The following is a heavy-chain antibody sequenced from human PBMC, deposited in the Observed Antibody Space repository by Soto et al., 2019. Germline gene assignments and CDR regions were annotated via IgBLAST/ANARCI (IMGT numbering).Heavy chain of an antibody. Sequence: EVQLLESGGGLVQPGGSLRLSCAASGFTFSSYAMSWVRQAPGKGLEWVSAISGSGGSTYYADSVKGRFTISRDNCKKTLYLQMNSVRAEDTAVYYCAKTISYYYDSSGYNAFDISGQGTMVTASS. CDR3: AKTISYYYDSSGYNAFDI. CDR2: ISGSGGST. D-gene: IGHD3-22*01. V-gene: IGHV3-23*01. J-gene: IGHJ3*02. CDR1: GFTFSSYA.